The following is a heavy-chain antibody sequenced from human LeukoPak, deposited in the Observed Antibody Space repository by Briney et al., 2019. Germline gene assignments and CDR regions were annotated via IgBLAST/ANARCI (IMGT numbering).Heavy chain of an antibody. D-gene: IGHD3-22*01. V-gene: IGHV3-15*01. CDR1: GFTFSSYG. Sequence: GGSLRLSCAASGFTFSSYGMHWVRQAPGKGLEWVGRIKSKTDGGTTDYAAPVKGRFTISRDDSKNTLYLQMNSLKTEDTAVYYCPTLSHYYYDSSGYYGVAFDIWGQGKMVTVSS. J-gene: IGHJ3*02. CDR3: PTLSHYYYDSSGYYGVAFDI. CDR2: IKSKTDGGTT.